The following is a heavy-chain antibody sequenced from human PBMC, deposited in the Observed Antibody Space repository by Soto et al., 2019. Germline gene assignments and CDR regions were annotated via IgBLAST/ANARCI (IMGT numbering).Heavy chain of an antibody. Sequence: QVQLVQSGAEVRKPGASVNISCRASGFTFSDNLINWVRQAPGQSLEWVGWINADNGKTRYSQTFQGRVAISRHSSASVAYVEVTDLTSEDTAVYGCARDILSVGPRANDAFDVWGQGTMVIVSS. CDR1: GFTFSDNL. CDR3: ARDILSVGPRANDAFDV. D-gene: IGHD2-8*02. CDR2: INADNGKT. V-gene: IGHV1-3*01. J-gene: IGHJ3*01.